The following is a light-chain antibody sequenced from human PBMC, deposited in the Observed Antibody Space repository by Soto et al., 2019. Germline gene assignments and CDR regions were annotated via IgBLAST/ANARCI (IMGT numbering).Light chain of an antibody. CDR1: QTVTRNY. Sequence: EIVLTQSPGTLSLSPGERATLSCRASQTVTRNYLAWHQQKPGHTPSLLVYGASSRATGSPATFSGSGSGTDFTLTISSLEPEDFAVYYCQQRSNWPPITFGQGTRLEIK. V-gene: IGKV3D-20*02. J-gene: IGKJ5*01. CDR3: QQRSNWPPIT. CDR2: GAS.